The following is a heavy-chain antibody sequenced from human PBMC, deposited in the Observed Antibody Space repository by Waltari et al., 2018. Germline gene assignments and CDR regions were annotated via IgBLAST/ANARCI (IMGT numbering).Heavy chain of an antibody. CDR2: IYHSGTT. V-gene: IGHV4-38-2*02. Sequence: QVQLQESGPGLVKPSETLSLTCAVSNFYISDGYYWGWIRQSPGKGLEWIGSIYHSGTTPYHPSLESLVTISVDRSRNQFSLKVTSVSAADTAVYFCARDQRFLESLYPYYYALDAWGRGITVTVSS. J-gene: IGHJ6*02. CDR1: NFYISDGYY. CDR3: ARDQRFLESLYPYYYALDA. D-gene: IGHD3-3*01.